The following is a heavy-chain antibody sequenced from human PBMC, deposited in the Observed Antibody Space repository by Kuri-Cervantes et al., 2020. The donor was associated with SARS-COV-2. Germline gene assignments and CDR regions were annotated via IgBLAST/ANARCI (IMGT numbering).Heavy chain of an antibody. CDR1: GFSLSTSGMC. J-gene: IGHJ4*02. D-gene: IGHD4-11*01. V-gene: IGHV2-70*11. CDR2: IDWDDDK. CDR3: ARRQATTVIADY. Sequence: GPMQVTPTQTLTLTCSFSGFSLSTSGMCVSWIRQPPGKALEWLARIDWDDDKYYSTSLKTRLTISKDTTKNQVVLTMTNMDPVDTATYYCARRQATTVIADYWGQGTLVTVSS.